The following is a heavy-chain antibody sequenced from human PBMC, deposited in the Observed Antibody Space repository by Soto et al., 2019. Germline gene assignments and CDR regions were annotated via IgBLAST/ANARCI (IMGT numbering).Heavy chain of an antibody. D-gene: IGHD1-26*01. Sequence: EVRLVESGGGLVQPGGSLRLSCAASAFTFSSYWMTWVRQSPGKGLEWVANIKQDGSEKYYVDSVKGRFTISSDNAYNSLYLQMNSLRAEDTAVYYCARGKWELDYYYYGMDVWGQGTTVTVSS. CDR1: AFTFSSYW. V-gene: IGHV3-7*01. J-gene: IGHJ6*02. CDR2: IKQDGSEK. CDR3: ARGKWELDYYYYGMDV.